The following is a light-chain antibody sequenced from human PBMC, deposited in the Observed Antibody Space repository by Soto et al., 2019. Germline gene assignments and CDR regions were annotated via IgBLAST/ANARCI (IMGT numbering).Light chain of an antibody. J-gene: IGKJ2*01. Sequence: EIVMTQSPATLSLSPGERAALSCRASQSINSELAWYQQKPGQPPRLLIYGASTRANGVPARLTGSESGSEFILTISGLQSEDFAVYYCQQGHNWPLTFGQGTRLEI. CDR2: GAS. CDR1: QSINSE. V-gene: IGKV3-15*01. CDR3: QQGHNWPLT.